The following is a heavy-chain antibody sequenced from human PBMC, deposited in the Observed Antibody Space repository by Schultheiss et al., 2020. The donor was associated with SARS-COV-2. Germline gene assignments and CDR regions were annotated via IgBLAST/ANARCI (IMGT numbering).Heavy chain of an antibody. J-gene: IGHJ6*02. D-gene: IGHD3-22*01. CDR3: ARSGVYYYDSSGYLDYYYGMDV. V-gene: IGHV4-34*01. Sequence: SETLSLTCAVYGGSFSGYYWSWIRQPPGKGLEWIGEINHSGSTNYNPSLKSRVTISVDTSKNQFSLKLSSVTAADTAVYYCARSGVYYYDSSGYLDYYYGMDVLGRGTTVTVSS. CDR1: GGSFSGYY. CDR2: INHSGST.